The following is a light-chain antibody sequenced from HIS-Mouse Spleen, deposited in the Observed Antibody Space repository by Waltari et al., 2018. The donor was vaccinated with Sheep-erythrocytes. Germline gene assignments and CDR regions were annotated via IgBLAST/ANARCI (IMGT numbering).Light chain of an antibody. J-gene: IGLJ3*02. CDR2: EVS. V-gene: IGLV2-14*01. Sequence: QSALTQPASVSGSPGQSITIPCTGTSSHVGGYNYVSWYQQHPGKAPNLMIYEVSNRPSGVSNRFSGSKSGNTASLTISGLQAEDEADYYCSSYTSSSTWVFGGGTKLTVL. CDR3: SSYTSSSTWV. CDR1: SSHVGGYNY.